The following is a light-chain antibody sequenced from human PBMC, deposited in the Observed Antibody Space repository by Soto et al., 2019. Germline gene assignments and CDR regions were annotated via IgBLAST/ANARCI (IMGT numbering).Light chain of an antibody. V-gene: IGKV3-15*01. Sequence: EIVMTQSPATLSPSPGERATLSCRASQSVSTNLAWYQQIPGQAPRLLIYGASTMATGIPARFSGSGSGTEFTLAISSLQSEDFAVYYCQQFDDWPQTFGLGTKVDIK. CDR1: QSVSTN. CDR3: QQFDDWPQT. J-gene: IGKJ1*01. CDR2: GAS.